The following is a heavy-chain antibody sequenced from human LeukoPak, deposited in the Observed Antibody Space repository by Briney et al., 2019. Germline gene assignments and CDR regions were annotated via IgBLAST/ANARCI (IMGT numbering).Heavy chain of an antibody. CDR3: AREHVGAFDY. Sequence: GGSLRLSCAASGFTFSSYAMHWVRQAPGKGLEWVAVISYDGSNKYYADSVKGRFTISRDNSKNTLHLQMNSLRAEDTAVYYCAREHVGAFDYWGQGTLVTVSS. D-gene: IGHD1-26*01. V-gene: IGHV3-30-3*01. CDR2: ISYDGSNK. CDR1: GFTFSSYA. J-gene: IGHJ4*02.